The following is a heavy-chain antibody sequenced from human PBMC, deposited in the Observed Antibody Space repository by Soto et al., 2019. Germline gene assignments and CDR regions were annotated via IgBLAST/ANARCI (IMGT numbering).Heavy chain of an antibody. D-gene: IGHD3-9*01. CDR1: GGTFSSYA. CDR3: ARGFPRYYDIPEGSGPSYFDY. Sequence: SVKVSCKASGGTFSSYAISWVRQAPGQGLEWMGGIIPIFGTANYAQKFQGRVTITADESTSTAYMELSSLRSEDTAVYYCARGFPRYYDIPEGSGPSYFDYWGQGTQVTVSS. J-gene: IGHJ4*02. CDR2: IIPIFGTA. V-gene: IGHV1-69*13.